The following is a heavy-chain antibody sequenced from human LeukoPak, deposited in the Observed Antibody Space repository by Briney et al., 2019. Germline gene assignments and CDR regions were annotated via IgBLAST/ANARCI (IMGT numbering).Heavy chain of an antibody. CDR1: GYTFTSYG. J-gene: IGHJ6*03. V-gene: IGHV1-8*02. Sequence: ASVKVSCKASGYTFTSYGISWVRQATGQGLEWMGWMNPNSGNTGYAQKFQGRVTMTRDTSISTVYMELSGLRSEDTAVYYCARAASWSPIGDSYYYMDVWGKGTTVAISS. CDR2: MNPNSGNT. D-gene: IGHD6-13*01. CDR3: ARAASWSPIGDSYYYMDV.